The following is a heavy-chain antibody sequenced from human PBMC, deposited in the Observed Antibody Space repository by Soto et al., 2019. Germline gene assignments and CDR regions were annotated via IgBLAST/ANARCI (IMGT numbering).Heavy chain of an antibody. CDR3: TRRRSSSSVLSRYGMDV. J-gene: IGHJ6*02. CDR1: GFTFSGSA. V-gene: IGHV3-73*01. Sequence: GGSLRLSCAASGFTFSGSAMHWVRPASGKGLEWVGRIRSKANSYATAYAASVKGRFTISRDDSKNTAYLQMNSLKTEDTAVYYCTRRRSSSSVLSRYGMDVWGQGTTVTVSS. CDR2: IRSKANSYAT. D-gene: IGHD6-13*01.